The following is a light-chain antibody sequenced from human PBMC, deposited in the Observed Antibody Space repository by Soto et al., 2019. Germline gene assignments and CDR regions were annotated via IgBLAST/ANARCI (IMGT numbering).Light chain of an antibody. J-gene: IGLJ2*01. CDR3: ASWDDTLGAVI. V-gene: IGLV1-47*02. Sequence: QSALTQPPSASGTPGQKVFISCSGSSSNIGGTNYAYWYQQPPGAAPKLLMHSNNLRPSGVPERISGSEFGTVACLAISGLRSEDEVVYYGASWDDTLGAVIFGGGTK. CDR2: SNN. CDR1: SSNIGGTNY.